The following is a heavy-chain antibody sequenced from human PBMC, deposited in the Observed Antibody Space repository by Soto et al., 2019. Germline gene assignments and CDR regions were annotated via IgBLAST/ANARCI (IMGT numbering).Heavy chain of an antibody. CDR3: ARGLLWFGENYYYYGMDV. CDR1: GGSISSGDYY. CDR2: IYYSGST. D-gene: IGHD3-10*01. J-gene: IGHJ6*02. Sequence: SETLSLTCTVSGGSISSGDYYWSWIRQPPGKGLEWIGYIYYSGSTYYNPSLKSRVTISVDTSKNQFSLKLSSVTAADTAVYYCARGLLWFGENYYYYGMDVWGQGTTVTVSS. V-gene: IGHV4-30-4*01.